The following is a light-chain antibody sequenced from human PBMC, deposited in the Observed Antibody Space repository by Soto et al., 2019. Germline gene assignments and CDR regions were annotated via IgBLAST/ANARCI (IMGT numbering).Light chain of an antibody. J-gene: IGLJ1*01. Sequence: QSVLTPPASVSGSPGQSITISCTGTSSDVGGSNYVAWYQQHPGKAPKLIIYEVSNRPSGVSNRFSGSKSGNTASLTISGLQAEDEADYYCISYISSSTSYVFGTGTKVTVL. V-gene: IGLV2-14*01. CDR1: SSDVGGSNY. CDR3: ISYISSSTSYV. CDR2: EVS.